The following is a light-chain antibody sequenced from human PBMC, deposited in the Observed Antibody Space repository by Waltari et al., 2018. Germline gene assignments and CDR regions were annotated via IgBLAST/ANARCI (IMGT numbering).Light chain of an antibody. Sequence: DIQMTQSPSSLSASVGDRVTITCRASQSISSYLNWYQQKPGKAPKLLIYAASSLQSGVPSRFRGGGSGTDFTLTISSLQPEDFATYYCQQSYSTPCTFGQGTKLEIK. J-gene: IGKJ2*02. CDR2: AAS. CDR1: QSISSY. V-gene: IGKV1-39*01. CDR3: QQSYSTPCT.